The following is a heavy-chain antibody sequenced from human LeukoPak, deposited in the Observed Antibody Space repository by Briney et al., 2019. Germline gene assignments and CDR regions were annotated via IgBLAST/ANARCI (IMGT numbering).Heavy chain of an antibody. Sequence: PSETLSLTCTVSGGSISSSSYYWGWIRQPPGKGLEWIGSIYYSGSTYYNPSLKSRVTISVDTSKNQFSLKLSSVTAADTAVYYCASVGYGDYALDYWGQGTLVTVSS. CDR2: IYYSGST. D-gene: IGHD4-17*01. CDR3: ASVGYGDYALDY. V-gene: IGHV4-39*07. J-gene: IGHJ4*02. CDR1: GGSISSSSYY.